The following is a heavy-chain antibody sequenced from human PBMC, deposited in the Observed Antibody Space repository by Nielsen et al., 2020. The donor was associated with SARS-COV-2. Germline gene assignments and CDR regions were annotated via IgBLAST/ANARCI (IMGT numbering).Heavy chain of an antibody. CDR1: GFTFSTYA. D-gene: IGHD3-22*01. CDR3: ARDLDYYDSSGYDR. Sequence: GESLKISCVASGFTFSTYAMSWVRQAPGKGLEWVANIKQDGSEKYYVDSVKGRFTISRDNAKNSLYLQMNSLRAEDTAVYYCARDLDYYDSSGYDRWGQGTLVTVSS. V-gene: IGHV3-7*01. J-gene: IGHJ5*02. CDR2: IKQDGSEK.